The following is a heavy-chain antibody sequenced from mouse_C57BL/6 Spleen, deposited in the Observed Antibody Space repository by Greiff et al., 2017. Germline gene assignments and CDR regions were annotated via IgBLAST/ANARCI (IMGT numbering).Heavy chain of an antibody. D-gene: IGHD1-1*01. Sequence: EVKLVESEGGLVQPGSSMKLSCTASGFTFSDYYMAWVRQVPEKGLEWVANINYDGSSTYYLDSLKSRFIISRDNAKNILYLQMSSLKSEDTATYYCAREGDYYGRSYFDYWGQGTTLTVSS. J-gene: IGHJ2*01. CDR2: INYDGSST. CDR3: AREGDYYGRSYFDY. V-gene: IGHV5-16*01. CDR1: GFTFSDYY.